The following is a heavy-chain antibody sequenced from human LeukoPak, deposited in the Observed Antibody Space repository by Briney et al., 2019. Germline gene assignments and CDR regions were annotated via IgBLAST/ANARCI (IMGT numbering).Heavy chain of an antibody. CDR3: ATDDGYCSSGSCGMDV. J-gene: IGHJ6*02. CDR2: IIPILGIG. Sequence: ASVKVSCKASGGTFTNYGIPWVRQAPGQGLEWMGSIIPILGIGNNEEKFQGRVTITADKSTSTAYMELSSLTSEDTAVYYCATDDGYCSSGSCGMDVWGQGTTVTVSS. V-gene: IGHV1-69*04. CDR1: GGTFTNYG. D-gene: IGHD2-2*01.